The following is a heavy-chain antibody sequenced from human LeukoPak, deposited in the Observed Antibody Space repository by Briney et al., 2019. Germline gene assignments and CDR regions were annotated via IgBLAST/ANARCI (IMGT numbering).Heavy chain of an antibody. CDR2: ISNYNGNT. Sequence: ASVKVSCKASGYTFISYGITWVRQAPGQGLEWLGWISNYNGNTNYAEGLQGRVIMTTDTSTSTAYMELRSLTSHDTAVYFCARGGGIRFLQWLFFDFWGQGTLVTVSS. V-gene: IGHV1-18*01. CDR1: GYTFISYG. CDR3: ARGGGIRFLQWLFFDF. J-gene: IGHJ4*02. D-gene: IGHD3-3*01.